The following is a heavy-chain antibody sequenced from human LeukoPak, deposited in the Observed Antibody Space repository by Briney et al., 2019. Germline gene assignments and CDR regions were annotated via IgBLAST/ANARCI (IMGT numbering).Heavy chain of an antibody. V-gene: IGHV1-2*02. Sequence: ASVKVSCKASGYTFTDYYMNWVRQAPGQGLGWMGWISPKSGGTKYAQKFQGRVTMTRDTSITTAYMELTILSSDDTAVFYCVRAGELDYWGQGTLVTVSS. D-gene: IGHD7-27*01. CDR3: VRAGELDY. J-gene: IGHJ4*02. CDR2: ISPKSGGT. CDR1: GYTFTDYY.